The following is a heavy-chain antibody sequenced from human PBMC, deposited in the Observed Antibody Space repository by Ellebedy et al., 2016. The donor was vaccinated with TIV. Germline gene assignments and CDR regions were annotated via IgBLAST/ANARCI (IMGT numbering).Heavy chain of an antibody. V-gene: IGHV4-39*01. D-gene: IGHD1-1*01. CDR1: GGSISSSSYY. Sequence: MPSETLSLTCTVSGGSISSSSYYWGWIRQPPGKGLEWIGRIYYSGSTYYNPSLKSRGTISVDTSKNQFSLKLSSVTAADTAVYYCARLYKGGMDVWGQGTTVTVSS. J-gene: IGHJ6*02. CDR3: ARLYKGGMDV. CDR2: IYYSGST.